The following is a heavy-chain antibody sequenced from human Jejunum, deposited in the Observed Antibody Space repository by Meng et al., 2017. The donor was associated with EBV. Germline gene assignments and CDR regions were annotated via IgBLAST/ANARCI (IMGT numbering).Heavy chain of an antibody. D-gene: IGHD1-7*01. CDR3: ATGHYNWKYPDY. V-gene: IGHV1-69-2*01. CDR1: GYMFTDYY. CDR2: VDPEDGET. Sequence: EVQLVQAGAEVKKPGATVKISCKVSGYMFTDYYIHWVQQAPGKGLEWMGLVDPEDGETMYAEKFQGRVTITADTSTDTAYMELSSLRSEDTAVYYCATGHYNWKYPDYWGHGTLVTVSS. J-gene: IGHJ4*01.